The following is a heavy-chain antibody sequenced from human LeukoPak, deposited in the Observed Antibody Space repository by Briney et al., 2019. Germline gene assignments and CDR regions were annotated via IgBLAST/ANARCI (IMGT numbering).Heavy chain of an antibody. CDR1: GYTFTSYD. CDR3: ARGLEMATITSLGY. J-gene: IGHJ4*02. V-gene: IGHV1-8*01. Sequence: ASMKVSCKASGYTFTSYDNNWVRQATGQGLEWMGWMNPNSGNTGYAQKFQGRVTMTWNTSISTAYMELSSLRSEDTAVYYCARGLEMATITSLGYWGQGTLVTVSS. CDR2: MNPNSGNT. D-gene: IGHD5-24*01.